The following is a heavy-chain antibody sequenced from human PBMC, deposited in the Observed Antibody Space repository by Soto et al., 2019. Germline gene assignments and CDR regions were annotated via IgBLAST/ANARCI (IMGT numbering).Heavy chain of an antibody. CDR3: ARGASYYYDSSGQENYFDY. D-gene: IGHD3-22*01. J-gene: IGHJ4*02. CDR1: GGTFSSYA. Sequence: VSCKASGGTFSSYAISWVRQAPGQGLEWMGGIIPIFGTTNYAQKFQGRVTITADKSTSTAYMELSSLRSEDTAVYYCARGASYYYDSSGQENYFDYWGQGTLVTVSS. CDR2: IIPIFGTT. V-gene: IGHV1-69*06.